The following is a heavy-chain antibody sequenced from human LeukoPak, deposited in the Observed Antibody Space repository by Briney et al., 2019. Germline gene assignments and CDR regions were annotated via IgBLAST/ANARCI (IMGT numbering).Heavy chain of an antibody. CDR2: INPNSGGT. CDR1: GYTFTGYY. J-gene: IGHJ5*02. D-gene: IGHD3-10*01. V-gene: IGHV1-2*02. Sequence: ASVRVSCTASGYTFTGYYMHWVPDAPGQGLEWMGWINPNSGGTNYAQKFQGRVTMTRDTSISTAYMELSRLRSDDTAVYYCASGTMVRGVKGPFDPWGQGTLVTVSS. CDR3: ASGTMVRGVKGPFDP.